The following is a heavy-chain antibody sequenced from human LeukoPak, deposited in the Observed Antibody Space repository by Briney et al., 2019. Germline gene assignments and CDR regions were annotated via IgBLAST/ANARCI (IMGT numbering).Heavy chain of an antibody. CDR3: ARDNDSRDPPHFDY. CDR2: IYSSGRT. CDR1: GDSITSGRYY. D-gene: IGHD3-16*01. V-gene: IGHV4-61*02. Sequence: PSETLSLTCTVSGDSITSGRYYWSWIRQPAGKGLEWIGRIYSSGRTNYNPSLKSRVTISIDTSKNQFSLRLSSVTAADTAVYYCARDNDSRDPPHFDYWGQGTLVTVSS. J-gene: IGHJ4*02.